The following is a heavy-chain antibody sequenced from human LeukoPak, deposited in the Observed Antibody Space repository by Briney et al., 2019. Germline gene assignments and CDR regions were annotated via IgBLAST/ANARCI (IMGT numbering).Heavy chain of an antibody. CDR1: GFTFNKYA. J-gene: IGHJ4*02. D-gene: IGHD3-10*01. CDR3: AKGSAQYYFDS. V-gene: IGHV3-23*01. Sequence: GGSLRLSCAASGFTFNKYAMYWVRQAPGKGLEWVSAIIESGESTYYTDSVKGRFTISRDNSKNTLYLQMNSLRAEDTAFYYCAKGSAQYYFDSWGQGTLVTVSS. CDR2: IIESGEST.